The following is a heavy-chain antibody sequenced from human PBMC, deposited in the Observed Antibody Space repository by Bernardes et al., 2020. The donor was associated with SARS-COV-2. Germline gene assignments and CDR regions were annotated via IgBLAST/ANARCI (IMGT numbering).Heavy chain of an antibody. D-gene: IGHD3-10*01. CDR2: IYYSGTP. Sequence: SETLSLTCTVSGGSIGSYYWAWIRQPPGKGLEWIGYIYYSGTPNYNPSLKSRVTISVDRSQNQFSLNLSSVTPADTAVYYCARDLSHLVRRGFDLWGRGTLVTVSS. J-gene: IGHJ2*01. CDR1: GGSIGSYY. V-gene: IGHV4-59*01. CDR3: ARDLSHLVRRGFDL.